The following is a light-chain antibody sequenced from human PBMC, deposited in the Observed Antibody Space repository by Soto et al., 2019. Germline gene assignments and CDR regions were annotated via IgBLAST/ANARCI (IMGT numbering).Light chain of an antibody. Sequence: DIQMTQSPSSLAASVGDRVIITCRASQGVGNEVGWYQQKPGKAPKRLIYAASTLQSGTPSRFNGSGSGTEFTLTISSLQPEDFATYFCSQHNAYPRTFGQGTRVEMK. CDR1: QGVGNE. V-gene: IGKV1-17*01. CDR2: AAS. CDR3: SQHNAYPRT. J-gene: IGKJ1*01.